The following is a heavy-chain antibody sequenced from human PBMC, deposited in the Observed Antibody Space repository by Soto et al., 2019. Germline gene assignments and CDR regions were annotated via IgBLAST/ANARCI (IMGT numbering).Heavy chain of an antibody. D-gene: IGHD6-19*01. V-gene: IGHV1-3*01. Sequence: ASVKVSCKASGYTFTTYPIHWVRQAPGQGLEWMGWINAANGDTKYSQKFQDRVAITMDTSASTASLKLSSVTAADTAVYYCARGRLGQWLVSRYYFDYWGQGTLVTVSS. J-gene: IGHJ4*02. CDR2: INAANGDT. CDR1: GYTFTTYP. CDR3: ARGRLGQWLVSRYYFDY.